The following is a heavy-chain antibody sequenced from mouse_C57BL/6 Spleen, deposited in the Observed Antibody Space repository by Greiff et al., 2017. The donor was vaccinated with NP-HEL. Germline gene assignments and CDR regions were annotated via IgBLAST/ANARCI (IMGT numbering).Heavy chain of an antibody. CDR3: ARYYDYDVDWFAY. Sequence: EVQLQQSGPELVKPGASVKMSCKASGYTFTDYNMHWVKQSHGKSLEWIGYINPNNGGTSYNQKFKGKATLTVNKSSSTAYMELRSLTSEDSAVYYCARYYDYDVDWFAYWGQGTLVTVSA. D-gene: IGHD2-4*01. CDR2: INPNNGGT. V-gene: IGHV1-22*01. CDR1: GYTFTDYN. J-gene: IGHJ3*01.